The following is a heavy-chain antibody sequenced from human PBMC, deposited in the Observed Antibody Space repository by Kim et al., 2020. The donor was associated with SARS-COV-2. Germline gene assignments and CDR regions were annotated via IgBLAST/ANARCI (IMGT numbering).Heavy chain of an antibody. CDR1: GGSFSGYY. CDR2: INHSGST. D-gene: IGHD6-6*01. Sequence: SETLSLTCAVYGGSFSGYYWSWIRQPPGKGLEWIGEINHSGSTNYNPSLKSRVTISVDTSKNQFSLKLSSVTAADTAVYYCARGPGSSVDYWGQGTLVTV. J-gene: IGHJ4*02. CDR3: ARGPGSSVDY. V-gene: IGHV4-34*01.